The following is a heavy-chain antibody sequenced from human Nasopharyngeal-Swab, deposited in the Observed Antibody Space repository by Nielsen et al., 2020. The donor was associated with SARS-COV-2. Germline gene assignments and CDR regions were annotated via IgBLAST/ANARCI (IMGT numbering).Heavy chain of an antibody. V-gene: IGHV3-9*03. CDR2: ISWNSANI. D-gene: IGHD3-10*01. J-gene: IGHJ6*02. Sequence: WIRQPPGKGLEWISGISWNSANIGYADSVKGRFTISRDNAKNSLHLQMNSLRAEDMAVYYCAKSTGNYYYYYGVEVWDQGTTVTVSS. CDR3: AKSTGNYYYYYGVEV.